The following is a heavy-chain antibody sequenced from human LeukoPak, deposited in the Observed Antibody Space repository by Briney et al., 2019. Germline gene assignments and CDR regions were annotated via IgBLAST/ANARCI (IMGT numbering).Heavy chain of an antibody. CDR3: ARDPFGGSGSYYP. Sequence: GRSLRLSCAASEFTVSSNYMSWVRQAPGKGLEWISIIYSSGSTYYADSVKGRFTVSRDDSKNTLYLQMNSLRAEDTAVYYCARDPFGGSGSYYPWGQGTLVTVSS. J-gene: IGHJ5*02. V-gene: IGHV3-53*01. CDR1: EFTVSSNY. CDR2: IYSSGST. D-gene: IGHD3-10*01.